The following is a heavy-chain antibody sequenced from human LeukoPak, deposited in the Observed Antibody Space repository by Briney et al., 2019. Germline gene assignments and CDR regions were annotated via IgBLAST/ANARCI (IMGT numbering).Heavy chain of an antibody. V-gene: IGHV4-59*11. CDR2: ISYSGTT. Sequence: PSKTLSLTCTVSGGSISNHYWSWIRQPPGKRLEWIGYISYSGTTKYIPSLKSRVTMSVGMSKNQFSLQLSSVTATDTAVYYCARGGTVMVAATDFDFWGQGTLVTVSS. D-gene: IGHD2-15*01. CDR3: ARGGTVMVAATDFDF. J-gene: IGHJ4*02. CDR1: GGSISNHY.